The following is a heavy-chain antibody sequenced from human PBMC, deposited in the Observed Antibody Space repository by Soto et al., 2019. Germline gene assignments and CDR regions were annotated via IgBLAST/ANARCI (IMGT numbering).Heavy chain of an antibody. CDR3: ARGVVREPAYFDY. D-gene: IGHD3-10*01. Sequence: GGSLRLSCTVSGFTFSAFAMYWVRQAPGKGLEWVALISYDGTNEDYAESVRGRFTISRDNSKNTLYLDMNSLSAEDSAVYFCARGVVREPAYFDYWGQGTLVTVSS. CDR1: GFTFSAFA. J-gene: IGHJ4*02. V-gene: IGHV3-30*03. CDR2: ISYDGTNE.